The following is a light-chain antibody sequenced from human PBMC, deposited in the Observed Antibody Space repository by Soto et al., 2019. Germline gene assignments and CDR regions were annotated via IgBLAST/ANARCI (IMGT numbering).Light chain of an antibody. J-gene: IGKJ5*01. CDR1: QSVSSSY. Sequence: EIVLTQSPGALSVSPGDRATLSCRASQSVSSSYIAWYQQKPGQAPRLLIYGTTSRATGIPDRFSGSGSGTDFTLTITGLEPEDFAVYYCQQYGSSAITFGQGTRLEIK. CDR2: GTT. V-gene: IGKV3-20*01. CDR3: QQYGSSAIT.